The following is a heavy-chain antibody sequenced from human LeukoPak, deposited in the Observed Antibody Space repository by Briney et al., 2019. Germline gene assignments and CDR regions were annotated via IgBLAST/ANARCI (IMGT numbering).Heavy chain of an antibody. CDR1: GFTFSSYW. CDR2: ISSSSSYI. CDR3: ARVGEYAFDI. D-gene: IGHD3-16*01. V-gene: IGHV3-21*01. Sequence: GGSLRLSCAASGFTFSSYWMNWVRQAPGEGLEWVSSISSSSSYIYYADSVKGRFTISRDNAKNSLYLQMNSLRAEDTAVYYCARVGEYAFDIWGQGTMVTVSS. J-gene: IGHJ3*02.